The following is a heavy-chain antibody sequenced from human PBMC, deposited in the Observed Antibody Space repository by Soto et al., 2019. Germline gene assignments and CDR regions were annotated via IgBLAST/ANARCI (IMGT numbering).Heavy chain of an antibody. J-gene: IGHJ3*02. V-gene: IGHV1-69*13. CDR3: ARSRDGYNHDAFDI. Sequence: SVKVSCKASGYTFTSYGISWVRQAPGQGLEWMGGIIPIFGTANYAQKLQGRVTMTADESTSTAYMELSSLRSEDTAVYYCARSRDGYNHDAFDIWGQGTMVTVSS. D-gene: IGHD5-12*01. CDR1: GYTFTSYG. CDR2: IIPIFGTA.